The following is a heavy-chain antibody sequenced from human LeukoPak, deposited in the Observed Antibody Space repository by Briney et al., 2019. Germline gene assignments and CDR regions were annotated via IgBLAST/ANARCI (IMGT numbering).Heavy chain of an antibody. CDR2: INPNSGGT. CDR3: ARDPHSGYCSGGSCYARDY. D-gene: IGHD2-15*01. V-gene: IGHV1-2*02. Sequence: GASVKVSCKASGYTFTCYYMHWVRQAPGQGLEWMGWINPNSGGTNHAQKFQGRVTMTRDTSISTAYMELSRLRSDDTAVYYCARDPHSGYCSGGSCYARDYWGQGTLVTVSS. CDR1: GYTFTCYY. J-gene: IGHJ4*02.